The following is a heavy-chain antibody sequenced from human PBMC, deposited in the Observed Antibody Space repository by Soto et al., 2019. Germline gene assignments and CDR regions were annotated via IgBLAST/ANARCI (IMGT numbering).Heavy chain of an antibody. CDR3: ARDLWGYCGADCYPLDV. Sequence: SETLSLTCTITGCSISRYSWSWTRQPPGKGLEWIGYMYNTGSTIYNPSLKSRVTISVDTSKNQFSLKLNSVTAADTAVYYCARDLWGYCGADCYPLDVWGQGTTVT. D-gene: IGHD2-21*02. J-gene: IGHJ6*02. V-gene: IGHV4-59*01. CDR2: MYNTGST. CDR1: GCSISRYS.